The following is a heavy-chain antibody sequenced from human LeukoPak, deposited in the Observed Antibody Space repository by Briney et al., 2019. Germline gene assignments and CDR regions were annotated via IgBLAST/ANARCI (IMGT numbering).Heavy chain of an antibody. J-gene: IGHJ6*03. V-gene: IGHV3-15*01. Sequence: GGSLRLSCAASGFTFNNAWMSWVRQAPRKGLEWVGRIKSKTDAGTTDYAAPVKGRFIISRDDSKNTLYLQMNSLKTEDTAVYYCTTGRIQLWLADYYYYYMDVWGKGTTVTVSS. CDR3: TTGRIQLWLADYYYYYMDV. CDR1: GFTFNNAW. D-gene: IGHD5-18*01. CDR2: IKSKTDAGTT.